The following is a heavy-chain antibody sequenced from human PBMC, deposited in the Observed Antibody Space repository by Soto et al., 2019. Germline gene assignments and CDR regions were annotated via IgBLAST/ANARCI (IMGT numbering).Heavy chain of an antibody. V-gene: IGHV1-18*01. Sequence: ALVKVACKASGYTFPSYGISWVRKAPGQGLEWMGWISAYNGNTNYAQKLQGRVTMTTDTSTSTAYMELRSLRSDDTAVYYCARDGDIVATIYWFDPWGQGTLVTVSS. J-gene: IGHJ5*02. CDR3: ARDGDIVATIYWFDP. CDR1: GYTFPSYG. D-gene: IGHD5-12*01. CDR2: ISAYNGNT.